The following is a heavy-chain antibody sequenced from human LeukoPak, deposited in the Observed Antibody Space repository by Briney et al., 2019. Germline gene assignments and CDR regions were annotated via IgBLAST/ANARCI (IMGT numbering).Heavy chain of an antibody. J-gene: IGHJ6*02. V-gene: IGHV1-8*01. D-gene: IGHD2-2*01. CDR2: MNPNSGNT. CDR1: GYTFTSYD. Sequence: ASVTVSCKASGYTFTSYDINWVRQATGQGLEWMGWMNPNSGNTGYAQKFQGRVTMTRNTSISTAYMELSSLRSEDTAVYYCARAPIIVVVPAAFYYYYYGMDVWGQGTTVTVSS. CDR3: ARAPIIVVVPAAFYYYYYGMDV.